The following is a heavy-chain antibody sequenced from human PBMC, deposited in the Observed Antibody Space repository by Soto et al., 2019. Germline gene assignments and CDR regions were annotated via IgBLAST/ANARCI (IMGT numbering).Heavy chain of an antibody. Sequence: SVKDTCEAPVGTYGGSAISWVRQAPGQELEWMGGIIPIFGTANYAQKFQGRVTITADESTSTAYMELSSLRSEDTAVYSCARGALFPHDYDRSGLGVFWGQGTPVTGS. CDR3: ARGALFPHDYDRSGLGVF. D-gene: IGHD3-22*01. CDR2: IIPIFGTA. V-gene: IGHV1-69*13. CDR1: VGTYGGSA. J-gene: IGHJ4*02.